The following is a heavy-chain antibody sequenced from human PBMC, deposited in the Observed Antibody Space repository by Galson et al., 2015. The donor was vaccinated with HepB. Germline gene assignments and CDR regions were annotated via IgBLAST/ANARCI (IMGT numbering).Heavy chain of an antibody. V-gene: IGHV3-30-3*01. D-gene: IGHD6-19*01. CDR3: AREGSSSSGWTGGFDY. J-gene: IGHJ4*02. CDR2: ISYDGSNK. CDR1: GFTFSSYA. Sequence: SLRLSCAASGFTFSSYAMHWVRQAPGKGLEWVAVISYDGSNKYYADSVKGRFTISRDKSKNTLYLQMNSLRAEDTAVYYCAREGSSSSGWTGGFDYWGQGTLVTVPS.